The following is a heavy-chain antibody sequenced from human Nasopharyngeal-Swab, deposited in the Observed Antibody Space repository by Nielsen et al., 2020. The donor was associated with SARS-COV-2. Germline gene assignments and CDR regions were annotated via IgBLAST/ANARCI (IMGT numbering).Heavy chain of an antibody. J-gene: IGHJ4*02. Sequence: GESLKISCAASGFTFENYAMHWVRQPPGKGLEWVAAISGSGDISGSGGSTYYADSVKGRFTISRDNSKNTLSLQMNGLGAEDTAVYYCAKDLRGPYFFWGQGTLVTVSS. CDR1: GFTFENYA. CDR3: AKDLRGPYFF. V-gene: IGHV3-23*01. D-gene: IGHD2/OR15-2a*01. CDR2: ISGSGDISGSGGST.